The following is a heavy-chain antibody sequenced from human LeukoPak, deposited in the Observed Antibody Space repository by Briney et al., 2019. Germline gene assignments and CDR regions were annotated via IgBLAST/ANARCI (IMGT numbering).Heavy chain of an antibody. Sequence: GGSLRLSCAASGFTVSSNYMSWVRQAPGKGLEWVSVIYSGGSTYYADSVKGRFTISRDNSKNTLYLQMNSLRAEDTAVYYCARDGYNRHFDYWGQGTLVTVPS. J-gene: IGHJ4*02. CDR3: ARDGYNRHFDY. CDR1: GFTVSSNY. CDR2: IYSGGST. D-gene: IGHD5-24*01. V-gene: IGHV3-53*01.